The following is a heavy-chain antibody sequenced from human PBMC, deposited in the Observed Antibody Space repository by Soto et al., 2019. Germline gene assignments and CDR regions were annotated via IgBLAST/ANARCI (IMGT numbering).Heavy chain of an antibody. CDR1: GFTFSSYG. D-gene: IGHD3-22*01. Sequence: SLRLSCAASGFTFSSYGMHWVRQAPGKGLEWVAVISYDGSNKYYADSVKGRFTISRDNSKNTLYLQMNSLRAEDTAVYYCAKGRYYYDSSGYPPAFDYWGQGTLVTVSS. V-gene: IGHV3-30*18. CDR3: AKGRYYYDSSGYPPAFDY. CDR2: ISYDGSNK. J-gene: IGHJ4*02.